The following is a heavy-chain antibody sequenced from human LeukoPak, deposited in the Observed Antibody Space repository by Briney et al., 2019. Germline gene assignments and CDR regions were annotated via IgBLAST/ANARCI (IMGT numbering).Heavy chain of an antibody. CDR3: ARDRRGYSYGYTTWFDP. V-gene: IGHV1-69*05. Sequence: GASVKVSCKASGGTFSSYAISWVRQAPGQGLEWMGRIIPIFGTANYAQKFQGRVTITTDESTSTAYMELSSLRSEDTAVYYCARDRRGYSYGYTTWFDPWGQGTLVTVCS. CDR2: IIPIFGTA. D-gene: IGHD5-18*01. CDR1: GGTFSSYA. J-gene: IGHJ5*02.